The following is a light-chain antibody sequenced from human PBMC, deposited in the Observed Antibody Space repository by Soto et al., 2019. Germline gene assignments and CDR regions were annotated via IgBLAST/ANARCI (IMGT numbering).Light chain of an antibody. Sequence: DIQMTQSPSSLSASVGDRVTITCRANETIKTYLNWYQQRPGRAPNLLIYYASTLQSGVPSRFRGSGSGTDFTLTISSLHPEDYATYLCMQGDSNPPTFGQGT. CDR1: ETIKTY. V-gene: IGKV1-39*01. CDR3: MQGDSNPPT. CDR2: YAS. J-gene: IGKJ1*01.